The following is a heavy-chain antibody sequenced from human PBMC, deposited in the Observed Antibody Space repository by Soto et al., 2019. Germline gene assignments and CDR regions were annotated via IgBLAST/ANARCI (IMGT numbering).Heavy chain of an antibody. CDR2: ISAYNGHT. J-gene: IGHJ4*02. D-gene: IGHD5-12*01. Sequence: ASVKVSCKASGYTFTNYGISWVRQAPGQGLEWMGWISAYNGHTNYAQKFQGRVTMTTDTSTSTGYMELRSLRFDDTAVYYCVRDEQSGPGYWGQGTLVTVSS. CDR3: VRDEQSGPGY. V-gene: IGHV1-18*04. CDR1: GYTFTNYG.